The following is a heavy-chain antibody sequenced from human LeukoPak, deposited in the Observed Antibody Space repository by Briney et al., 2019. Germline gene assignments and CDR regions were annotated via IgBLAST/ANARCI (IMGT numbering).Heavy chain of an antibody. Sequence: SETLSLTCAVSGYSIRSGYYWGWIRQPPGKGLEWIGSIYHSGSTYYNPSLKSRVTISVDTSKNQFSLKLGSVTAADTAVYYCARSITMFGVVWDAFDIWGQGTMVTVSS. J-gene: IGHJ3*02. V-gene: IGHV4-38-2*01. CDR3: ARSITMFGVVWDAFDI. D-gene: IGHD3-3*01. CDR2: IYHSGST. CDR1: GYSIRSGYY.